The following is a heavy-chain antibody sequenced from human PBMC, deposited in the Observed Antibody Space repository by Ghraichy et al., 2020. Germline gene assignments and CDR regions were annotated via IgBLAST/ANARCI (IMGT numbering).Heavy chain of an antibody. J-gene: IGHJ4*02. Sequence: GVLNISCAASGFIFSRYWMAWVRQAPGQGPEWVANIKEDGSKEYYVDSVEGRFTISRDNARNSLYLQMNSLRAEDTAVYYCVRDFAHSWDYWGQGTLVIVSS. V-gene: IGHV3-7*01. D-gene: IGHD3-3*01. CDR1: GFIFSRYW. CDR3: VRDFAHSWDY. CDR2: IKEDGSKE.